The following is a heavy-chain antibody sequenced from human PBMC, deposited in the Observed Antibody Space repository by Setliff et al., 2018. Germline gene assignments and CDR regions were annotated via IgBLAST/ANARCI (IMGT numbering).Heavy chain of an antibody. CDR1: GYTFIGYY. Sequence: GASVTVSCKTSGYTFIGYYVHWVRQAPGRGLEWMGWINPNTGGTNYAQKFQGRVTVTSDTSISTAYLTLTSLRSDDTAIYYCARLSASVVSPVDHWGQGTLVTVSS. CDR2: INPNTGGT. V-gene: IGHV1-2*02. J-gene: IGHJ4*02. CDR3: ARLSASVVSPVDH.